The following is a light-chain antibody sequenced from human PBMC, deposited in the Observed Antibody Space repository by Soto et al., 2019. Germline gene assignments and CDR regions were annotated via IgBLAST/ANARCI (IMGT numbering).Light chain of an antibody. CDR2: EVS. CDR1: SSDIGSYTY. V-gene: IGLV2-8*01. CDR3: SSYAGSNNFWV. Sequence: QSVLTQPPSASGSPGQSVTISCTGTSSDIGSYTYVSWYQQHPGKAPKLMIYEVSKRPSGVPDRFSGSKSGNTASLTVSGLQAEDEADYYCSSYAGSNNFWVFGGGTKLTVL. J-gene: IGLJ3*02.